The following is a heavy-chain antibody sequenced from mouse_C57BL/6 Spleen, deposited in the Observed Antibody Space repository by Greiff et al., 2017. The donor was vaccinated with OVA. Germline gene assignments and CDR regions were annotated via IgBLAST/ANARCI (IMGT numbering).Heavy chain of an antibody. CDR2: INYDGSST. CDR3: AREFYAMDY. CDR1: GFTFSDYY. J-gene: IGHJ4*01. Sequence: EVHLVESAGGLVQPGSSMKLSCTASGFTFSDYYMAWVRQVPEKGLEWVANINYDGSSTYYLDSLKSRFIISRDNAKNILCLQMSSLKSEDTATYYCAREFYAMDYWGQGTSVTVSS. V-gene: IGHV5-16*01.